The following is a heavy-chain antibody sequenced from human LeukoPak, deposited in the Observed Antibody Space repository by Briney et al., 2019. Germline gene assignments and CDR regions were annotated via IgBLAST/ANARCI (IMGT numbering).Heavy chain of an antibody. V-gene: IGHV4-59*01. Sequence: PSETLSLTCTVSGGSISSYYWSWIRQPPGKGLEWIGYIYYSGSTNYNPSLKGRVTISVDTSKNQFSLKLSSVTAADTAVYYCARGAVAGIRRGLYYFDYWGQGTLVTASS. J-gene: IGHJ4*02. CDR2: IYYSGST. D-gene: IGHD6-19*01. CDR3: ARGAVAGIRRGLYYFDY. CDR1: GGSISSYY.